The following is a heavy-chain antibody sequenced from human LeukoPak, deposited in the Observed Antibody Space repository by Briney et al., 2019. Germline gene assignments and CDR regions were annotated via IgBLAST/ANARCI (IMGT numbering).Heavy chain of an antibody. J-gene: IGHJ4*02. D-gene: IGHD3-10*01. CDR2: IYWDDDK. CDR1: GGPISSRSYY. Sequence: TLSLTCTVSGGPISSRSYYWGWIRQPPGKALEWLALIYWDDDKRYSPSLKSRLTITKDTSKNQVVLTMTNMDPVDTATYYCAHDLRSGYFDYWGQGTLVTVSS. V-gene: IGHV2-5*02. CDR3: AHDLRSGYFDY.